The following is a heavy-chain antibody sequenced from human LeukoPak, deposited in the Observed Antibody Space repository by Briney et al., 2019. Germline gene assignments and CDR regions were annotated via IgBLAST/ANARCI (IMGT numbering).Heavy chain of an antibody. CDR3: ARDRKVKTTVVTRTIFDY. D-gene: IGHD4-23*01. J-gene: IGHJ4*02. Sequence: ASVKVSCKASGYTFTSYGISWVRQAPGQGLEWMGWISAYNGNTNYAQKLQGRVTMTTDTSTSTAYMELRSLRSDDTAVYYCARDRKVKTTVVTRTIFDYWGQGTLVTVSS. V-gene: IGHV1-18*01. CDR1: GYTFTSYG. CDR2: ISAYNGNT.